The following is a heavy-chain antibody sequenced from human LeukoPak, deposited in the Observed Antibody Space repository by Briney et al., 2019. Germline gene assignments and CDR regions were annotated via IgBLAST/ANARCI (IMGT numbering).Heavy chain of an antibody. V-gene: IGHV1-46*01. Sequence: ASVKVSCKASGYTFTGYYMHWVRQAPGQGLEWMGIINPSGGSTSYAQKFQGRVTMTRDTSTSTVYMELSSLRAEDTAVYYCAREGLCSSTSCYPDYWGQGTLVTVSS. J-gene: IGHJ4*02. CDR2: INPSGGST. D-gene: IGHD2-2*01. CDR1: GYTFTGYY. CDR3: AREGLCSSTSCYPDY.